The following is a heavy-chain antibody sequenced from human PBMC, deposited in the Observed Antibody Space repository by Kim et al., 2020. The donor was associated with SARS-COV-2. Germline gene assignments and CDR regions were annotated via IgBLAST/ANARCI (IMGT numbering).Heavy chain of an antibody. CDR1: GGSFSGYY. J-gene: IGHJ4*02. Sequence: SETLSLTCAVYGGSFSGYYWSWIRQPPGKGLEWIGETNHSGSTNYNPSLKSRVTISVDTSKNQFSLKLSSVTAADTAVYYCARGGGSYYLTDFDYWGQGTLVTVSS. CDR3: ARGGGSYYLTDFDY. V-gene: IGHV4-34*01. D-gene: IGHD1-26*01. CDR2: TNHSGST.